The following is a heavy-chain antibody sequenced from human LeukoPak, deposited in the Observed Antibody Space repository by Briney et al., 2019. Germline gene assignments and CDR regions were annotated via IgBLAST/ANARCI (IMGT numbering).Heavy chain of an antibody. CDR2: IFHIATT. D-gene: IGHD3-22*01. Sequence: SLXXXGYCWXXGXQPPGRGREWVGYIFHIATTHYTPSLTSRVTISVDTSNNHFSLKLSSVTAAHTAVYYCARGYYDSSGYPTAFDYWGQGTLVTVSS. CDR1: SLXXXGYC. CDR3: ARGYYDSSGYPTAFDY. J-gene: IGHJ4*02. V-gene: IGHV4-30-2*01.